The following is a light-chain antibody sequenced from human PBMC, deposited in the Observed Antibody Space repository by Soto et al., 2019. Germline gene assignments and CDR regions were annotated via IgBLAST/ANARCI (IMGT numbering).Light chain of an antibody. J-gene: IGKJ5*01. Sequence: DIQLTQSPSSLSASVGDRVTMTCRASETISTFLNWYQHKPGKAPRLLISAASRLQSGVPPRFSGSGSGTEFTLTINSLRPEDFASYYCQQSYSSSPITFGPGTLLEI. V-gene: IGKV1-39*01. CDR1: ETISTF. CDR2: AAS. CDR3: QQSYSSSPIT.